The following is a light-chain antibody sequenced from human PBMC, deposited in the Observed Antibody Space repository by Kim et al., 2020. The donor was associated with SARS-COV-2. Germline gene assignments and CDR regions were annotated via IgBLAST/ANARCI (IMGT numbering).Light chain of an antibody. CDR3: SSYAGSSLYV. J-gene: IGLJ1*01. V-gene: IGLV2-8*01. Sequence: QSVTISCSGTSSDVGGYNYVSWYQQHPGKAPKLMIYEVSKRPSGVPDRFSGSKSGNSASLTVSELQAEDDADYYCSSYAGSSLYVFGAGTKVTVL. CDR1: SSDVGGYNY. CDR2: EVS.